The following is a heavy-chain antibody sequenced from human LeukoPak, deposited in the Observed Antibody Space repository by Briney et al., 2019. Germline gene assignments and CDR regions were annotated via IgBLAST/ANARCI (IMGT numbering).Heavy chain of an antibody. CDR2: IYSGGST. CDR1: GFTVSSNY. D-gene: IGHD6-19*01. J-gene: IGHJ4*02. V-gene: IGHV3-53*01. Sequence: GGSLRLSCAASGFTVSSNYMSWVRQAPGKGLEWVSVIYSGGSTYYADFVKGRFTISRDNSKNTLYLQMNSLRAEDTAVYYCARGVGGYSSGWYLRYWGQGTLVTVSS. CDR3: ARGVGGYSSGWYLRY.